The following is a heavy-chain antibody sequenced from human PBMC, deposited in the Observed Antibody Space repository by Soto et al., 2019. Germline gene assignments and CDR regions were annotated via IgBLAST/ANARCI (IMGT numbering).Heavy chain of an antibody. Sequence: QVQLQESGPGLVKPSETLSLTCTVSGGSVSSGSYYWSWIRQPPGKGLEWIGYIYYSGSTNYNPSLTSRVTLSVDTSKNQFSLKLSSVTAADTAVYYCARDSGQWLAYDYWGQGTLVTVSS. D-gene: IGHD6-19*01. CDR1: GGSVSSGSYY. CDR2: IYYSGST. V-gene: IGHV4-61*01. CDR3: ARDSGQWLAYDY. J-gene: IGHJ4*02.